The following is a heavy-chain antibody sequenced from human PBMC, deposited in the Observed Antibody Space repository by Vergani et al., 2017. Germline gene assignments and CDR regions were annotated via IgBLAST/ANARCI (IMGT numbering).Heavy chain of an antibody. CDR1: GGSISSGSYY. J-gene: IGHJ6*03. D-gene: IGHD3-3*01. Sequence: QVQLQESGPGLVKPSQTLSLTCTVSGGSISSGSYYWSWIRQPAGKGLEWIGRIYTSGSTNYNPSLKSRVTISVDTSKNQFSLKLSSVTAADTAVYYCAKGNDFWSGYGRPYYYYYMDVWGKGTTVTVSS. V-gene: IGHV4-61*02. CDR3: AKGNDFWSGYGRPYYYYYMDV. CDR2: IYTSGST.